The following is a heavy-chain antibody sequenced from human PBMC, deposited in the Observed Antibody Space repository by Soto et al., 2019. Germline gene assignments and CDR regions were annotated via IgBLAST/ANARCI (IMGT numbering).Heavy chain of an antibody. V-gene: IGHV3-23*01. J-gene: IGHJ5*02. CDR1: GFSFNNFA. CDR3: AKGFYHHIRGSFAT. CDR2: INNSGSST. D-gene: IGHD3-16*01. Sequence: GSLRLSCAASGFSFNNFAMSWLRQAPGKGLEWLSTINNSGSSTFYADSVKGRFTISRDNSGNTLYLHMSSLRDGDTARYYCAKGFYHHIRGSFATWGQGTPVTVSS.